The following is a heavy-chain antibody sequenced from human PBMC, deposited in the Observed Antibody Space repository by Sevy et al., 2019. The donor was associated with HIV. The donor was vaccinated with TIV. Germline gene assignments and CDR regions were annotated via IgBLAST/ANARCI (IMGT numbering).Heavy chain of an antibody. CDR1: GFTFSSYS. D-gene: IGHD2-21*02. J-gene: IGHJ6*02. Sequence: GGSLRLSCVASGFTFSSYSMNWVRQAPGKGLEWVSYISSSSSTIYYADSVKGRFTISRDNAKNSLYLQMNSLRDEDTAVYYCARVYCGGDCYSSYYYYGMDVWGQGTTVTVSS. CDR2: ISSSSSTI. V-gene: IGHV3-48*02. CDR3: ARVYCGGDCYSSYYYYGMDV.